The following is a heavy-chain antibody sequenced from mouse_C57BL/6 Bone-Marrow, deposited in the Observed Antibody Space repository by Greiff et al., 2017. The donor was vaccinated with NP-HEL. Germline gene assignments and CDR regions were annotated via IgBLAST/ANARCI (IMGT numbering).Heavy chain of an antibody. CDR1: GFSLTSYG. CDR3: AGGGVGSGVAY. D-gene: IGHD1-3*01. Sequence: QVQLQQSGPGLVQPSQSLSITCTVSGFSLTSYGVHWVRQSPGKGLEWLGVIWSGGSTDYNAAFISRLSISKDNSKSQVFFKMNSLQADDTAIYYCAGGGVGSGVAYWGQGTLVTVSS. J-gene: IGHJ3*01. V-gene: IGHV2-2*01. CDR2: IWSGGST.